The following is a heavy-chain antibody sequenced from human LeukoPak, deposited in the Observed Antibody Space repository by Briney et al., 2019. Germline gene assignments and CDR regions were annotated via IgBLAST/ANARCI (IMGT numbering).Heavy chain of an antibody. D-gene: IGHD6-19*01. CDR2: ISGSGGNT. V-gene: IGHV3-23*01. CDR1: GFTFSSYA. J-gene: IGHJ4*02. Sequence: GASLRLSCAASGFTFSSYAMSWVRQAPEKGLEWVSVISGSGGNTYYADSVKGRFTISRDNSKNTLYLQMNSLRAEDTAIYYCAKDGKGAPVAGTGYFDYWGQGTLVTVSS. CDR3: AKDGKGAPVAGTGYFDY.